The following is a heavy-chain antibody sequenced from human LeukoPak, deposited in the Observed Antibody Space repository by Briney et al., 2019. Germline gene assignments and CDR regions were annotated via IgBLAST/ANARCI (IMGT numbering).Heavy chain of an antibody. CDR1: EFTFSSYA. CDR2: ISGSGGST. V-gene: IGHV3-23*01. D-gene: IGHD3-22*01. Sequence: GGSLRLSCAASEFTFSSYAMSWVRQAPGKGLEWVSAISGSGGSTYYADSVKGRFTISRDNSKNTLYLQMNSLRAEDTAVYYCAKLPYYYDSSGYVDYWGQGTLVTVSS. CDR3: AKLPYYYDSSGYVDY. J-gene: IGHJ4*02.